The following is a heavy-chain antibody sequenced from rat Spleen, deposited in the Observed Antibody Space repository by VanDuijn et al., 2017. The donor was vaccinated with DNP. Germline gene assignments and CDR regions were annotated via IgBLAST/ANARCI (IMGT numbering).Heavy chain of an antibody. CDR1: GFTFSDYY. CDR3: TRINYGGYYYVMDA. V-gene: IGHV5-20*01. D-gene: IGHD1-11*01. J-gene: IGHJ4*01. Sequence: EVQLVESGGDLVQPGRSLKLSCAVSGFTFSDYYMAWVRQAPAKGLEWVASITNTGGSTYYPDSVKGRFTISRDNAKSTLYLQMNSLRSEDTATYYCTRINYGGYYYVMDAWGQGASVTVSS. CDR2: ITNTGGST.